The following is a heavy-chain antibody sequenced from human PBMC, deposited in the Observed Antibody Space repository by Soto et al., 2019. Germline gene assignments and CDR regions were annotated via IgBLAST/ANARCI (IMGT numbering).Heavy chain of an antibody. Sequence: ASVKVSCKASGYTFTNYAMHWVRQAPGQRLEWMGWINPGNGNTKNSQKFQGRVTITRDTFASTAYMELSSLRSEDTAVYYCARGASSVTTFYFDLWGRGTLVTVS. J-gene: IGHJ2*01. CDR3: ARGASSVTTFYFDL. V-gene: IGHV1-3*01. CDR1: GYTFTNYA. D-gene: IGHD3-10*01. CDR2: INPGNGNT.